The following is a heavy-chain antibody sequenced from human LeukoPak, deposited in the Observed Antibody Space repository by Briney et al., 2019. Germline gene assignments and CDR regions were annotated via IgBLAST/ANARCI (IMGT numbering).Heavy chain of an antibody. CDR3: PRTYCSGGSCYSDNYYMDV. CDR2: INPNSGGT. D-gene: IGHD2-15*01. CDR1: GYTFTGYY. Sequence: ASVKVSCKASGYTFTGYYMHWVRQAPGQGLEWMGWINPNSGGTNYAQKFQGRVTMTRDTSISTAYMELSRLRSDDTAVYYCPRTYCSGGSCYSDNYYMDVWGKGTTVTVSS. V-gene: IGHV1-2*02. J-gene: IGHJ6*03.